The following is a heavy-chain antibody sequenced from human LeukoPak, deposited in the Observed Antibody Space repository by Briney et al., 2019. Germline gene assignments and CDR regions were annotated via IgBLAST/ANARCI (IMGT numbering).Heavy chain of an antibody. CDR2: IYTSGST. V-gene: IGHV4-61*02. J-gene: IGHJ4*02. CDR1: GGSISSGSYY. CDR3: ATTGRTRLGSHY. Sequence: PSETLSLTCTVSGGSISSGSYYWSWIRQPAGKGVEWIGRIYTSGSTNYNPSLKSRVTISVDTSKNQFSLKLSSVTAADTAVYYCATTGRTRLGSHYWGQGTLVTVSS. D-gene: IGHD3-10*01.